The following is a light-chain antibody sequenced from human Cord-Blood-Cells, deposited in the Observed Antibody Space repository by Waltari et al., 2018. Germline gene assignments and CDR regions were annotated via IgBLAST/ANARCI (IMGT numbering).Light chain of an antibody. J-gene: IGLJ2*01. CDR1: CSDVGGYNY. CDR2: ELS. CDR3: SSYTSSSTVV. Sequence: QSALTQPASVSGSPGQSITISCTGTCSDVGGYNYVSWYQQHPGKAPKLMIYELSKRPSEVSNRFSGSKSGNTASLTISGLQAEDEADYYCSSYTSSSTVVFGGGTKLTVL. V-gene: IGLV2-14*01.